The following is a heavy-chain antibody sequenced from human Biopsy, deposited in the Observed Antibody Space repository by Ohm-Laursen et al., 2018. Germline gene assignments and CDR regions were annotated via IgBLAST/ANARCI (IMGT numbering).Heavy chain of an antibody. CDR2: IIPIPNVA. CDR3: ARGEGSSWFNP. V-gene: IGHV1-69*10. J-gene: IGHJ5*02. Sequence: ASVKVSCKASGDSFTSYAIGWVRQAPGQGLEWMGGIIPIPNVATYAQKFQGRITITADGSTSTAYMELSRLTSDDTAVYFCARGEGSSWFNPWGHGTLVTVSS. D-gene: IGHD1-26*01. CDR1: GDSFTSYA.